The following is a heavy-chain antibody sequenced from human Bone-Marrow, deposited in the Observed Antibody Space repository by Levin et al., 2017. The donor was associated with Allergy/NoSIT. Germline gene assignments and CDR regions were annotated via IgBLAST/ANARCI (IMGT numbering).Heavy chain of an antibody. CDR1: RFTFSSYE. J-gene: IGHJ6*03. D-gene: IGHD2-15*01. Sequence: GGSLRLYCAASRFTFSSYEMNWVRQAPGKGLEWVSYISSSGSTIYYADSVKGRFTISRDNAKNSLYLQMNSLRAEDTAVYYCARDPCGSCDYMDVWGKGTTVTVSS. CDR3: ARDPCGSCDYMDV. CDR2: ISSSGSTI. V-gene: IGHV3-48*03.